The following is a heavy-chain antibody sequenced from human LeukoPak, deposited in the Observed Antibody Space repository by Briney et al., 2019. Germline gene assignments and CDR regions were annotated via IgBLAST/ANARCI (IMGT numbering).Heavy chain of an antibody. CDR1: SYW. CDR2: IYPGDSDT. Sequence: SYWIGWVRQMPGKGLEWMGIIYPGDSDTRYSPSFQGQVTISADKSISTAYLQWSSLKASDTAMYYCARAGRVEEVYFDYWGQGTLVT. CDR3: ARAGRVEEVYFDY. V-gene: IGHV5-51*01. J-gene: IGHJ4*02.